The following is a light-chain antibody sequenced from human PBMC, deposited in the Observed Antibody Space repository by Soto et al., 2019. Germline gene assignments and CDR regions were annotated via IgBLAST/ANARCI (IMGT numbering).Light chain of an antibody. CDR2: DAS. Sequence: EIVLTQSPATLSLSPGERATLSCRASESVSRYLAWYQQKPGQAPRLLIYDASNRATGIPARFSGSGSGTDFTLTIGSLEPEDFAVYYCQQRINWPLTFGGGTKVEIK. CDR1: ESVSRY. J-gene: IGKJ4*01. CDR3: QQRINWPLT. V-gene: IGKV3-11*01.